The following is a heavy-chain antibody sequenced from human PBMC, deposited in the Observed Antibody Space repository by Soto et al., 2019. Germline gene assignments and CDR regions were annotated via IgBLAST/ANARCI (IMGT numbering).Heavy chain of an antibody. CDR1: GFTFSTYI. CDR2: ISSSSSYI. CDR3: ARAELLPFYFDS. V-gene: IGHV3-21*01. D-gene: IGHD1-26*01. J-gene: IGHJ4*02. Sequence: SGGSLRLSCAASGFTFSTYIMNWVRQAPGKGLEWVSSISSSSSYIYYADSVKGRFTISRDNAKNSLYLQMNSLRAEDTAVYYCARAELLPFYFDSWGQGTLVTVSS.